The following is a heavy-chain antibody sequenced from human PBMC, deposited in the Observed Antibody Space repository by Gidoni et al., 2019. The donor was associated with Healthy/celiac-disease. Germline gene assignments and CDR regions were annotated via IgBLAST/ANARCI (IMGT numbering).Heavy chain of an antibody. CDR3: AKGRGYSGYDYDY. V-gene: IGHV3-23*01. D-gene: IGHD5-12*01. Sequence: EVQLLESGGGLVQPGGSLRLSCAASGFTFGSYAMSWVRQAPGKGLGLVSAISGSGGSTYYADSVKCRFTISRDNSKNTLYLQMNSLRAEDTAVYYCAKGRGYSGYDYDYWGQGTLVTVSS. J-gene: IGHJ4*02. CDR2: ISGSGGST. CDR1: GFTFGSYA.